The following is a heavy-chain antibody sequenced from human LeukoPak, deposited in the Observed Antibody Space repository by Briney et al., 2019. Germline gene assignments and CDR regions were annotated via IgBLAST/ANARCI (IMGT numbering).Heavy chain of an antibody. J-gene: IGHJ5*02. CDR2: ISPDSGGT. V-gene: IGHV1-2*02. Sequence: ASVKVSCKASGYSFTYYYIHWVRQAPGQGLEWMGWISPDSGGTNNAQEFQGRVTMTRDTSISTAYMELSSLRSEDTAVYYCARSRYNWNYRGKVNWFDPWGQGTLVTVSS. CDR3: ARSRYNWNYRGKVNWFDP. D-gene: IGHD1-7*01. CDR1: GYSFTYYY.